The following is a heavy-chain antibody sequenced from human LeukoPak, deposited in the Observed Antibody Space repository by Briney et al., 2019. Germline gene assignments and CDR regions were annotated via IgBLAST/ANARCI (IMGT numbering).Heavy chain of an antibody. J-gene: IGHJ6*02. Sequence: ASVKVSCKASGYTFSSYSFSWVRQAPGQGLEWMGWISAFNGNTNYAQKFHGRVTLTADASTRTAYMELRSLRSDDTAVYYCARDSDYYYGMDVWGQGTTVTVSS. CDR1: GYTFSSYS. CDR3: ARDSDYYYGMDV. CDR2: ISAFNGNT. V-gene: IGHV1-18*01.